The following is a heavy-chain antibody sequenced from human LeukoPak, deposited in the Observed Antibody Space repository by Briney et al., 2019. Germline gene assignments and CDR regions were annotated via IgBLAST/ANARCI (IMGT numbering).Heavy chain of an antibody. CDR2: INPSGGST. Sequence: ASVKVSCKASGYTFTGYYMHWVRQAPGQGLEWMGIINPSGGSTSYAQKFQGRVTMTRDMSTSTVYMELSSLRSEDTAVYYCARDLGYSYGVGGDYFDCWGQGTLVTVSS. CDR3: ARDLGYSYGVGGDYFDC. D-gene: IGHD5-18*01. J-gene: IGHJ4*02. V-gene: IGHV1-46*01. CDR1: GYTFTGYY.